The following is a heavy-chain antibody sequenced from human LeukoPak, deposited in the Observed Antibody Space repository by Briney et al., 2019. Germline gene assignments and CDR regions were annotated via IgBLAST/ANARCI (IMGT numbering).Heavy chain of an antibody. J-gene: IGHJ4*02. CDR2: IYYSGST. V-gene: IGHV4-39*07. Sequence: PSETLSLTCTVSGGSISSSSYYWGWIRQPPGKGLEWIGSIYYSGSTYYNPSLKSRVTISVDTSKNQFSLKLSSVTAADTAVYYCARGRLALLFDYWGQGTLVTVSS. CDR3: ARGRLALLFDY. CDR1: GGSISSSSYY. D-gene: IGHD2-21*01.